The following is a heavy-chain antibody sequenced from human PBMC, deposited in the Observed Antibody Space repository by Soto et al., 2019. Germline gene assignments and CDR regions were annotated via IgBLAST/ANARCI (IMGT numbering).Heavy chain of an antibody. Sequence: SLTCSVSGSPISSYYWSWFRQPPGQGLEWLGYVYYTGTTTYNPSLKSRLTISLDTSKTQFSLKLGSVTAADTAVYYCARLGDYYQTFDYWGQGALVTVSS. CDR1: GSPISSYY. J-gene: IGHJ4*01. V-gene: IGHV4-59*08. CDR2: VYYTGTT. CDR3: ARLGDYYQTFDY. D-gene: IGHD3-22*01.